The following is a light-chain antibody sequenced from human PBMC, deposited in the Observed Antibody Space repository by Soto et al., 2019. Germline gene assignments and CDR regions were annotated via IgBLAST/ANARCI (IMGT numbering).Light chain of an antibody. V-gene: IGKV3-20*01. Sequence: ETGLTQSACTLSLSPGERATLSWWASQSVGGSFLAWYQQRHGQAPRLLIYHTSYRATGIPDRFSGSVYGTDFNLTISRLETEDFAVYYCQQYHSSPRTFGQGTKVDIK. CDR3: QQYHSSPRT. CDR1: QSVGGSF. CDR2: HTS. J-gene: IGKJ1*01.